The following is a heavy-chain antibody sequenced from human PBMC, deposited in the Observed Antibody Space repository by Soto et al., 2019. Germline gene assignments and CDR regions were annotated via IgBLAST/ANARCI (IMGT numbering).Heavy chain of an antibody. V-gene: IGHV4-34*01. CDR1: GGSFSGYY. Sequence: QVQLQQWGAGLLKPSETLSLTCAVYGGSFSGYYWSWIRQPPGKGLEWIGEINHSGRTNYNPSLKSRVTISVDTSKNQFSLKLSSVTAADTAVYYCARGHYYDSSGYVDYWGQGTLVTVSS. J-gene: IGHJ4*02. CDR3: ARGHYYDSSGYVDY. CDR2: INHSGRT. D-gene: IGHD3-22*01.